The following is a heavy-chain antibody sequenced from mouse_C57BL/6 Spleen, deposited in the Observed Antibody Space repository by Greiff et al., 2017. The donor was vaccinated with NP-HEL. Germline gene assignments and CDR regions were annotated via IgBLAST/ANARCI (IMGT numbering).Heavy chain of an antibody. V-gene: IGHV5-4*03. CDR3: ARQAYYGSRGDAMDY. D-gene: IGHD1-1*01. CDR1: GFTFSSYA. CDR2: ISDGGSYT. Sequence: EVKVVESGGGLVKPGGSLKLSCAASGFTFSSYAMSWVRQTPEKRLEWVATISDGGSYTYYPDNVKGRFTISRDNAKNNLYLQMSHLKSEDTAMYYCARQAYYGSRGDAMDYWGQGTSVTVSS. J-gene: IGHJ4*01.